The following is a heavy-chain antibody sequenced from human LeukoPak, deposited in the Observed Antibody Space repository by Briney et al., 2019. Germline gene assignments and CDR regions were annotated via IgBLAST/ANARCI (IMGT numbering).Heavy chain of an antibody. CDR1: GGSISSYY. J-gene: IGHJ6*03. CDR2: IYYSGST. D-gene: IGHD3-10*01. Sequence: SETLSLTCTVSGGSISSYYWSWIRQPPGKGLEWIGYIYYSGSTTYNPSLKSRVTISVDTSKSQFSLKLSSVTAADTAVYYCARTTMVRGTYYMDVWGKGTTVTISS. CDR3: ARTTMVRGTYYMDV. V-gene: IGHV4-59*01.